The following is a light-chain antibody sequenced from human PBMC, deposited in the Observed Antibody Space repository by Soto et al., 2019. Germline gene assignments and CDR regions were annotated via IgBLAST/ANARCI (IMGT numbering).Light chain of an antibody. V-gene: IGKV3-20*01. CDR2: GTS. Sequence: EIVLTQSPGTLSVSPGERATLSCRASQTISSNYLAWYQQKPGQALSLLIYGTSSRATGIPDRFSGSGSGTDFTLTISRLEPEDSAIDYCQQYVSWTFGQGTKVELK. CDR1: QTISSNY. CDR3: QQYVSWT. J-gene: IGKJ1*01.